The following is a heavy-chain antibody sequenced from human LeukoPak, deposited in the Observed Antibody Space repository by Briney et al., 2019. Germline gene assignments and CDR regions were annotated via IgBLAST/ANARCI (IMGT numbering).Heavy chain of an antibody. V-gene: IGHV3-43*01. CDR3: ARDRGGNSAGFDS. D-gene: IGHD5-18*01. J-gene: IGHJ4*02. Sequence: PGGSLRLSCAAPGFTFDDYSMHWVRQRPGKGLEWVSLVSWDGGSIYYADSVRGRFTISRDNRKGSLFLQMKSLKTEDSALYFCARDRGGNSAGFDSWGQGTLVTVSS. CDR1: GFTFDDYS. CDR2: VSWDGGSI.